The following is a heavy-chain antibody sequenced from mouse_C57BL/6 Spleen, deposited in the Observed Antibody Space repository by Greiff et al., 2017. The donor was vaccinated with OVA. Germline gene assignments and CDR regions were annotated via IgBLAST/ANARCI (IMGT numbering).Heavy chain of an antibody. CDR3: ARDHYGPFAY. J-gene: IGHJ3*01. V-gene: IGHV3-6*01. CDR1: GYSITSGYY. Sequence: EVKLQESGPGLVKPSQSLSLTCSVTGYSITSGYYWNWIRQFPGNKLEWMGYISYDGSNNYNPSLKNRISITRDTSKNQFFLKLNSVTTEDTATYYCARDHYGPFAYWGQGTLVTVSA. D-gene: IGHD1-1*01. CDR2: ISYDGSN.